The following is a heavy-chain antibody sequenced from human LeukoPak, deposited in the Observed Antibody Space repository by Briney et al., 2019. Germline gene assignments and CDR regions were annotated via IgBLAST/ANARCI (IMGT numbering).Heavy chain of an antibody. CDR2: ISGSGGST. CDR1: TFTSSSFA. V-gene: IGHV3-23*01. D-gene: IGHD3-10*01. CDR3: AKPYYGSGELDP. Sequence: PGGSLTLSCPVSTFTSSSFAISWVRPPHRNGLEWDSAISGSGGSTYYAASVKGRFTISRDNSKNTLYLQMNSLRAEDTAVYYCAKPYYGSGELDPWGQGTLVTVSS. J-gene: IGHJ5*02.